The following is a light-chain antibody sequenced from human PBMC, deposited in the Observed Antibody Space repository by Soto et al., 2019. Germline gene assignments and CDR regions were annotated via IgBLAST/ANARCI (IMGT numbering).Light chain of an antibody. CDR3: KSYAGSNTYV. CDR1: KKNIGFYDF. Sequence: QSALTQPPSASGSPGHQATISSTGTKKNIGFYDFVSWYQHHPGKAPRLIIYEVVQRPSGVPDRFSGSKSGNTASLTVSGLQAADEADYFCKSYAGSNTYVFGSGTKLTVL. J-gene: IGLJ1*01. V-gene: IGLV2-8*01. CDR2: EVV.